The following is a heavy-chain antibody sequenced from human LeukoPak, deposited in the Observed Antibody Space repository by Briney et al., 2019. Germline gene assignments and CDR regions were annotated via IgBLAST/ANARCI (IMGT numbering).Heavy chain of an antibody. V-gene: IGHV3-53*01. CDR1: GFTVSSNY. CDR3: ARTVGYGDYNWFDP. D-gene: IGHD4-17*01. CDR2: IYSGFST. Sequence: GGSLRLSCAASGFTVSSNYMSWVRQAPGKGLEWVSVIYSGFSTYYADSVKGRFTISRDNSKNTLYLQMNSLRAEDTAVYYCARTVGYGDYNWFDPWGQGTLVTVSS. J-gene: IGHJ5*02.